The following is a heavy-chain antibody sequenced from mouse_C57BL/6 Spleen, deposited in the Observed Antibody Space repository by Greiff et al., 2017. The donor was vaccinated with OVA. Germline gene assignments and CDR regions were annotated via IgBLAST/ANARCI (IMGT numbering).Heavy chain of an antibody. CDR1: GYAFSRYW. CDR2: IYPGDGDT. CDR3: ARGDYDAMDY. Sequence: QVQLQQSGAELVKPGASVKISCKASGYAFSRYWMNWVKQRPGKGLEWIGQIYPGDGDTNYNGKFKGKATLTADKSSSTAYMQRSSLTSEDSAVYFGARGDYDAMDYWGQGTSVTVSS. J-gene: IGHJ4*01. V-gene: IGHV1-80*01.